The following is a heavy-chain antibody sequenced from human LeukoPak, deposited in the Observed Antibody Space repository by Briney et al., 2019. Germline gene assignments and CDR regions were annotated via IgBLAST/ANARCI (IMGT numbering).Heavy chain of an antibody. D-gene: IGHD2-21*01. CDR2: IHTSGST. V-gene: IGHV4-61*02. CDR1: GGSISSGTYY. Sequence: PSQTLSLTCTVSGGSISSGTYYWSWIRQPAGKGLEWIGRIHTSGSTNYNPSLKSRVTISVDTSKNQFSLKLSSVTAADTAVYYCARGSRDLSVVIPVRNAFDIWGQGTMVAVSS. CDR3: ARGSRDLSVVIPVRNAFDI. J-gene: IGHJ3*02.